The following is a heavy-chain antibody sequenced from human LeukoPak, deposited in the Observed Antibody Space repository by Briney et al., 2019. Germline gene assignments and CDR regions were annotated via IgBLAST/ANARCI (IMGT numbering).Heavy chain of an antibody. Sequence: ASVKVSCKASGYTFTDYYMHWVRQAPGQGLEWMGWINPKSGDTNCAQKFQGRVTMTGDTSITTAYMELSRLTSDDTAVYFCARDYYSSGSFSGHWGQGTLVTVSS. V-gene: IGHV1-2*02. D-gene: IGHD3-10*01. J-gene: IGHJ4*02. CDR2: INPKSGDT. CDR3: ARDYYSSGSFSGH. CDR1: GYTFTDYY.